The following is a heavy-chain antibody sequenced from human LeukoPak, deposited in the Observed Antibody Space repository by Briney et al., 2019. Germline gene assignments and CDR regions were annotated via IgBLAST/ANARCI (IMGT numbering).Heavy chain of an antibody. CDR1: GFTFSNYG. CDR3: AKEAGYSYGFDY. D-gene: IGHD5-18*01. J-gene: IGHJ4*02. V-gene: IGHV3-30*18. CDR2: ISYDGSNK. Sequence: GGSLRLSCAASGFTFSNYGIHWVRQAPGKGLEWVAVISYDGSNKYYADSVKGRCTISRAKSKNTVYLQMNSLRAEDTAVYYCAKEAGYSYGFDYWGQGTLVTVSS.